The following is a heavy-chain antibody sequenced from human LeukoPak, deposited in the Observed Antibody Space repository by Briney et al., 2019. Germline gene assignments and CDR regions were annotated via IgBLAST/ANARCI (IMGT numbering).Heavy chain of an antibody. Sequence: PGGSLRLSCAASGFTFSSYAMHWVRQAPGKGLEWVAVISYDGSNKYYADSVKGRFTISRDNSKNTLYLQTNSLRAEDTAVYYCASGFSGYDGYFDYWGQGTLVTVSS. D-gene: IGHD5-12*01. J-gene: IGHJ4*02. CDR1: GFTFSSYA. CDR3: ASGFSGYDGYFDY. V-gene: IGHV3-30-3*01. CDR2: ISYDGSNK.